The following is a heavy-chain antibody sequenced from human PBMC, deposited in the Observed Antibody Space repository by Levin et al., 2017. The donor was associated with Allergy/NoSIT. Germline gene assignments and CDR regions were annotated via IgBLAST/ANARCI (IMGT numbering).Heavy chain of an antibody. J-gene: IGHJ4*02. D-gene: IGHD4-17*01. CDR2: VNCNSGDT. CDR1: GYTFIDYY. V-gene: IGHV1-2*02. CDR3: ARNDYGDYVQNFDY. Sequence: GGSLRLSCEAAGYTFIDYYMHWVRQAPGQGLEWMGWVNCNSGDTNYAQKFQGRVTMTRDTSIRTAYIELSSLRSDDTAVYYCARNDYGDYVQNFDYWGQGTLVTVSS.